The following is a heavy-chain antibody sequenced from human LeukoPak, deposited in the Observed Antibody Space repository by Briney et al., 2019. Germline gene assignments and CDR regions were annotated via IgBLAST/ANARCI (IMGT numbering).Heavy chain of an antibody. CDR2: IYHSGST. V-gene: IGHV4-4*02. D-gene: IGHD6-13*01. CDR3: AREQQLKSYGMDV. Sequence: PSGTLSLTCAVSGGSISSSNWWSWVRQPPGKGLEWIGEIYHSGSTNYNPSLKSRVTISVDKSKNQFSLKLSSVTAADTAVYYCAREQQLKSYGMDVWGQGTTVTVSS. J-gene: IGHJ6*02. CDR1: GGSISSSNW.